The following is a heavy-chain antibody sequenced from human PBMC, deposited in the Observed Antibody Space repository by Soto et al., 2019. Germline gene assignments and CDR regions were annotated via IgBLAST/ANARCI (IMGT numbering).Heavy chain of an antibody. J-gene: IGHJ4*02. CDR2: INAGNGNT. Sequence: ASVKVSCKASGYTFTSYAMHWVRQAPGQRLEWMGWINAGNGNTKYSQKFQGRVTITRDTSASTAYMELSSLRSEDTAVYYCARDKFYDFWSGSGLFDYLGQGTLVT. V-gene: IGHV1-3*01. CDR1: GYTFTSYA. CDR3: ARDKFYDFWSGSGLFDY. D-gene: IGHD3-3*01.